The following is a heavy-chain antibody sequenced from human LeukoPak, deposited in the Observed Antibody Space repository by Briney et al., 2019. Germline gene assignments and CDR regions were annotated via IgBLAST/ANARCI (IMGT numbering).Heavy chain of an antibody. CDR2: VSYSGSA. D-gene: IGHD2-15*01. V-gene: IGHV4-59*01. J-gene: IGHJ4*02. CDR3: ARDRGYCSGSNCYHYFDY. CDR1: GGSFSTYF. Sequence: SETLSLTCTVSGGSFSTYFWSWLRQPPGKGLEWIGYVSYSGSANYDPSLKSRVTMSVDTSKSQFSLKLTSVTAADTAVYYCARDRGYCSGSNCYHYFDYWGQGILVPVSS.